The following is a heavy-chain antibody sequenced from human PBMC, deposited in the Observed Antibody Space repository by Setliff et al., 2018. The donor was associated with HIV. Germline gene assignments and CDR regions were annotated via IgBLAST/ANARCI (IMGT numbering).Heavy chain of an antibody. J-gene: IGHJ4*02. D-gene: IGHD1-26*01. CDR2: INPYNGNT. CDR1: GYTFTGYY. V-gene: IGHV1-18*01. Sequence: ASVKVSCKASGYTFTGYYMHWVRQAPGQGLEWMGWINPYNGNTNYAQKLQGRVTMTTDTSTSTAYMDLRSLRSDDTAVYYCARARGIVAAVHYWGQGTLVTVSS. CDR3: ARARGIVAAVHY.